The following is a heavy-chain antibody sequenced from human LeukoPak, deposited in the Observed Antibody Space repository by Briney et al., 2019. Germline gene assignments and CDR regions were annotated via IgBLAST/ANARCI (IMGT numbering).Heavy chain of an antibody. CDR3: ARIGYSSSSIDY. CDR1: GFTFSWYW. CDR2: IKEDGSIK. D-gene: IGHD6-13*01. J-gene: IGHJ4*02. V-gene: IGHV3-7*01. Sequence: PGVSLRLSCAASGFTFSWYWISWVRQAPGKGLEWVANIKEDGSIKYYVDSVKGRLTISRDNAKSSLYLQVNSLRAEDTALYYCARIGYSSSSIDYWGQGTLVTVSS.